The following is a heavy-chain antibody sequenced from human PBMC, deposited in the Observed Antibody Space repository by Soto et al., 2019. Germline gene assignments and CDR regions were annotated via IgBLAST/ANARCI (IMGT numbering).Heavy chain of an antibody. CDR1: GFTFSNFG. Sequence: EVQLLESGGDLVQPGGSLRLSCVASGFTFSNFGMSWVRQAPGQGLQWVSIIGVDGVTTYYADSVRGRFTISRDNSKNTLYLQMNSLRAEDTAIYYCVKDRTMAAPNDYFDSWGQGTLVTVSS. V-gene: IGHV3-23*01. CDR3: VKDRTMAAPNDYFDS. D-gene: IGHD6-19*01. CDR2: IGVDGVTT. J-gene: IGHJ4*02.